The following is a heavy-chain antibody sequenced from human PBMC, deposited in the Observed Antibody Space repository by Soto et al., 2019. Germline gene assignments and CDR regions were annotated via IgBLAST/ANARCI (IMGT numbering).Heavy chain of an antibody. Sequence: QMQLVQSGPEVKKPGTSVKVSCKASGFTFTSSAVQWVRQARGQRLEWIGWIVVGSGNINYAQKLQEGVTIKRDMSASTAYMELGSLRSEDTAVYYCVADSETFTVTTWFRTLAYYYYYGIDVWGQGTTVTVSS. CDR3: VADSETFTVTTWFRTLAYYYYYGIDV. V-gene: IGHV1-58*01. CDR2: IVVGSGNI. D-gene: IGHD4-17*01. CDR1: GFTFTSSA. J-gene: IGHJ6*02.